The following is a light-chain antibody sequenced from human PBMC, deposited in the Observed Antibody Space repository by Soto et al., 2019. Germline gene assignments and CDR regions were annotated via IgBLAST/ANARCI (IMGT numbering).Light chain of an antibody. J-gene: IGKJ3*01. V-gene: IGKV1-39*01. CDR3: QQTYSAPFT. CDR2: DAA. Sequence: DIQMTQSPYSLSAAVGDRVTIACRASQNINTYLNWYQQKPGKAPKLLIFDAASLQSGVPSRFRGGGSRTDFTLTITSLQPEDFATYYCQQTYSAPFTFGPGTKVDIK. CDR1: QNINTY.